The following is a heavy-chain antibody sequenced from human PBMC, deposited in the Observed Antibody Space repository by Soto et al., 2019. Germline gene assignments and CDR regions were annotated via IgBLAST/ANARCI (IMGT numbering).Heavy chain of an antibody. V-gene: IGHV4-34*01. CDR3: ARCLRQRRGH. CDR1: GGSFSGYY. CDR2: INHSGST. Sequence: QVQLQQWGAGLLKPSETLSLTCAVYGGSFSGYYWSWIRQPPGKGLEWIGEINHSGSTNYNTSLKSRLTISVNTSKNQFSLKLSSVTAADTAVYYCARCLRQRRGHWGQGTLVTVSS. J-gene: IGHJ4*02. D-gene: IGHD5-18*01.